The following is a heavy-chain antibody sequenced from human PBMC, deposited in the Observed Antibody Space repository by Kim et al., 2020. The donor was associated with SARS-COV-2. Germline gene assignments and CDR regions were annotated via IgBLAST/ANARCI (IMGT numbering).Heavy chain of an antibody. Sequence: SETLSLTCTVSGGSISSGGYYWSWIRQHPGKGLEWIGYIYYSGSTYYNPSLKSRVTISVDTSKNQFSLKLSSVTAADTAVYYCARDFSGWYYYGMYVWGQGTTVTVSS. D-gene: IGHD6-19*01. CDR2: IYYSGST. CDR3: ARDFSGWYYYGMYV. V-gene: IGHV4-31*03. CDR1: GGSISSGGYY. J-gene: IGHJ6*02.